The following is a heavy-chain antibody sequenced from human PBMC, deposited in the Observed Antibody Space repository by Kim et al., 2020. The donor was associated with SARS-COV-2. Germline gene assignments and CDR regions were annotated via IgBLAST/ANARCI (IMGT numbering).Heavy chain of an antibody. CDR3: ARVPSRFSSVAAAGRDWFDP. D-gene: IGHD6-13*01. CDR1: GYTFTSYG. V-gene: IGHV1-18*01. Sequence: ASVKVSCKASGYTFTSYGISWVRQAPGQGLEWMGWISAYNGNTNYAQKLQGRVTMTTDTSTSTAYMELRSLRSDDTAVYYCARVPSRFSSVAAAGRDWFDPWGQGTLVTVSS. J-gene: IGHJ5*02. CDR2: ISAYNGNT.